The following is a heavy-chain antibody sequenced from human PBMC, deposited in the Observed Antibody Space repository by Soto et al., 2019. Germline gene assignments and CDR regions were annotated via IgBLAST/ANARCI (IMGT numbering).Heavy chain of an antibody. V-gene: IGHV4-39*01. Sequence: QVQLQESGPGLVRPSETLSLTCTVSDGSITTSYYYLSWIRQPPGKGLEWIGSIYYSGDSYYNPSYKCRATMSVETKDNQFFLEMRSVTAADTSVYFCVKYKTVTMTLASGYSGMDVWGPGTTVTVAS. CDR3: VKYKTVTMTLASGYSGMDV. J-gene: IGHJ6*02. CDR1: DGSITTSYYY. D-gene: IGHD1-20*01. CDR2: IYYSGDS.